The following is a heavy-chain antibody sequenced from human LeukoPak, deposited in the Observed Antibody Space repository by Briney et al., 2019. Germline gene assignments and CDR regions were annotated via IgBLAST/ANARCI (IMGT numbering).Heavy chain of an antibody. CDR1: GFTFSSYS. J-gene: IGHJ4*02. V-gene: IGHV3-21*01. D-gene: IGHD4-17*01. CDR3: AREVTTWRYFDY. CDR2: ISSSSSYI. Sequence: KTGGSLRLSCAASGFTFSSYSMNWVRQAPGKGLEWVSSISSSSSYIYYADSVKGRFTISRDNAKNSLYLQMHSLRAEDTAVYYCAREVTTWRYFDYWGQGTLVTVSS.